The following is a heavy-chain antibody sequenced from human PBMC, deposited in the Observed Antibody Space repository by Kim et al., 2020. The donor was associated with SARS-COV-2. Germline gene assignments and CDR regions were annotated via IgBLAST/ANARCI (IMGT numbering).Heavy chain of an antibody. CDR3: ARERRVTTVTRIDYFDY. CDR1: GFPFSDFY. Sequence: GGSLRLSCAASGFPFSDFYIAWIRQAPGKGLEWVSYITGTGATTYYADSVRGRFTISRDNAKNSVHLQMNTLRAEDTAVYYCARERRVTTVTRIDYFDYWGQGALVTVSP. V-gene: IGHV3-11*01. D-gene: IGHD4-17*01. J-gene: IGHJ4*02. CDR2: ITGTGATT.